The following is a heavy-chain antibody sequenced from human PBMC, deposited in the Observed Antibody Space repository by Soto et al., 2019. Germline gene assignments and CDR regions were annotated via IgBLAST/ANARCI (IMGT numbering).Heavy chain of an antibody. V-gene: IGHV5-51*01. CDR3: ARHRIGYCSGISCNDLDY. J-gene: IGHJ4*02. D-gene: IGHD2-15*01. CDR2: IYPGDSDT. CDR1: GYSFTSYW. Sequence: PGESLKISCKGSGYSFTSYWTGWVRQMPGKGLEWMGIIYPGDSDTRYSPSFQGQVTISADKSISTAYLQWSSLKASDTAMYYCARHRIGYCSGISCNDLDYWGQGTLVTVSS.